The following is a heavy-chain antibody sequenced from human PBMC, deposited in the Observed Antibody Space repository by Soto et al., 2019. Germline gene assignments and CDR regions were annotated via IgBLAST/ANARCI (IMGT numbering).Heavy chain of an antibody. Sequence: ASVKVSCKASGYTFTSYDINWVRQATGQGLEWMGWMNPNSGNTGYAQKFQGRVTMTRNTSISTAYMELSSLRSEDTAVYYCSIAAAGTLIHWFDPWGQGTLVTVSS. CDR3: SIAAAGTLIHWFDP. CDR1: GYTFTSYD. V-gene: IGHV1-8*01. J-gene: IGHJ5*02. CDR2: MNPNSGNT. D-gene: IGHD6-13*01.